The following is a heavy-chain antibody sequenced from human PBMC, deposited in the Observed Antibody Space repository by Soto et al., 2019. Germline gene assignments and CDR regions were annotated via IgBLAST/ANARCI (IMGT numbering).Heavy chain of an antibody. CDR2: INPNSGGT. Sequence: ASVKVSCKASGYTFTGYYMHWVRQALGQGLEWMGWINPNSGGTNYAQKFQGWVTMTRDTSISTAYMELSRLRSDDTAVYYCARDLGLTTAAAAVGNWGQGTLVTVSS. J-gene: IGHJ4*02. CDR3: ARDLGLTTAAAAVGN. V-gene: IGHV1-2*04. D-gene: IGHD6-13*01. CDR1: GYTFTGYY.